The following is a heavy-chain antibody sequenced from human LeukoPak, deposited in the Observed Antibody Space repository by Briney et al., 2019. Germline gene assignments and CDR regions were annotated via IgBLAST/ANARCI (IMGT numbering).Heavy chain of an antibody. CDR2: INHSGST. CDR1: GGSISSSSYY. CDR3: ARESEGEQWLVEEDYYYYYMDV. V-gene: IGHV4-39*07. D-gene: IGHD6-19*01. J-gene: IGHJ6*03. Sequence: SETLSLTCTVSGGSISSSSYYWGWIRQPPGKGLEWIGEINHSGSTNYNPSLKSRVTISVDTSKNQFSLKLSSVTAADTAVYYCARESEGEQWLVEEDYYYYYMDVWGKGTTVTVSS.